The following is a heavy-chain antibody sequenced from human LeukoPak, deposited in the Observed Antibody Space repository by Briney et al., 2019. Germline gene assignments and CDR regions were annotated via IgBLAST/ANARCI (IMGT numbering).Heavy chain of an antibody. J-gene: IGHJ4*02. CDR2: ISSSGGAT. CDR1: GFTFSSYA. V-gene: IGHV3-23*01. D-gene: IGHD6-19*01. Sequence: SGGSLRLSCAASGFTFSSYAMGWVRQAPGKGLEWVSCISSSGGATYYADSVKGRFTISRDNSKNTLDLQMFSLRAEDTAVYYCAGQWLVRRYFDFWGQGTLVTVSS. CDR3: AGQWLVRRYFDF.